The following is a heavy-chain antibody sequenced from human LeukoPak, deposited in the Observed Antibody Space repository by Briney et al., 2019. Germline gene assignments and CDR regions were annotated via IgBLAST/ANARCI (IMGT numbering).Heavy chain of an antibody. D-gene: IGHD1-26*01. CDR2: NSGNNDHT. CDR1: GYTFTNFG. Sequence: ASVKLSRKTSGYTFTNFGISWVRQAPGQRLEWMGWNSGNNDHTNYAQKFQGRVPITTDTSTTTAYMELTSLTSDDTAVYYCARDGTRTDDFWGPGTLVTVSS. CDR3: ARDGTRTDDF. J-gene: IGHJ4*02. V-gene: IGHV1-18*01.